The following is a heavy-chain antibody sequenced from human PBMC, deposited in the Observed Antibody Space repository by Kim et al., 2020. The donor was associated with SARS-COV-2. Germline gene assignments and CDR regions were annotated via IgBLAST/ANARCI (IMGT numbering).Heavy chain of an antibody. CDR3: ARGVGRSNTAFDI. D-gene: IGHD1-26*01. Sequence: YAQKFQGRVTITADKSTSTAYMELSSLRSEDTAVYYCARGVGRSNTAFDIWGQGTMVTVSS. V-gene: IGHV1-69*04. J-gene: IGHJ3*02.